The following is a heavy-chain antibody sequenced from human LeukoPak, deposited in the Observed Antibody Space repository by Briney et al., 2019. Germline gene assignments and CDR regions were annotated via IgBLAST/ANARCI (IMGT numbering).Heavy chain of an antibody. CDR1: GGSISSGGYY. CDR2: IYYSGST. CDR3: ARERGEYQLLLKRYYFDY. J-gene: IGHJ4*02. D-gene: IGHD2-2*01. V-gene: IGHV4-31*03. Sequence: PSETLSLTCTVSGGSISSGGYYWSWIRQHPGKGLEWIGYIYYSGSTYYNPSLKSRVTISVDTSKNQFSLKLSSVTAADTAVYYCARERGEYQLLLKRYYFDYWGQGTLVTVSS.